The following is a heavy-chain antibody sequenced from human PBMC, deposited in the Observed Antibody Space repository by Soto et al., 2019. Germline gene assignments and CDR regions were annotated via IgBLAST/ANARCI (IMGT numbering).Heavy chain of an antibody. Sequence: SETLSLTCTVSGGSINYNSYYWGWIRQPPGKGLEWVGGIFYTGTTYYSPSLKDRVTISVDTSKNSFSLNLTSVTAADTAVYFCARLVVVAPVANAWGQGTLVTVSS. CDR1: GGSINYNSYY. V-gene: IGHV4-39*02. D-gene: IGHD2-2*01. CDR3: ARLVVVAPVANA. CDR2: IFYTGTT. J-gene: IGHJ5*02.